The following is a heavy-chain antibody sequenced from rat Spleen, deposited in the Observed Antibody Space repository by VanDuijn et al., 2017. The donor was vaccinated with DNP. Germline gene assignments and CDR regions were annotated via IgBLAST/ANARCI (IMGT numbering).Heavy chain of an antibody. Sequence: EVQLVESGGGLVQPGRSLKVSCAASGFTFSDYNMAWVRQTPKKGLEWVATITYDVSKTYYRDAVKGRFTIARDKTKSDLYLQMDSLRSEDTATYYCTTFEGTNAWGQGTSVTVSS. CDR2: ITYDVSKT. J-gene: IGHJ4*01. D-gene: IGHD1-11*01. CDR1: GFTFSDYN. CDR3: TTFEGTNA. V-gene: IGHV5S10*01.